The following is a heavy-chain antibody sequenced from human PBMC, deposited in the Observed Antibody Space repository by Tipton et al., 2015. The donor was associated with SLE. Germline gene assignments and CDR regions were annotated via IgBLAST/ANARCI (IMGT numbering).Heavy chain of an antibody. Sequence: SLRLSCAASGFNVSRNYMSWVRQAPGKGLEWVSIIYRAGTTFYADSVKGRFTISRDNSKNTLYLEINSLTIEDTGIYYCARGTNYAFDIWGQGTMVTVSS. D-gene: IGHD1/OR15-1a*01. V-gene: IGHV3-53*05. CDR3: ARGTNYAFDI. CDR2: IYRAGTT. CDR1: GFNVSRNY. J-gene: IGHJ3*02.